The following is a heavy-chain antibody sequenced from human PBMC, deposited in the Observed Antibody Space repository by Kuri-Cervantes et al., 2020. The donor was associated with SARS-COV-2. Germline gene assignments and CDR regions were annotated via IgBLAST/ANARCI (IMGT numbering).Heavy chain of an antibody. CDR3: ARGEGIVLVVYALAFDI. J-gene: IGHJ3*02. D-gene: IGHD2-8*02. V-gene: IGHV4-39*07. Sequence: ESLKISCTVSGGSISSSSYYWSWIRQPPGKGLEWIGEINHSGSTNYNPSLKSRVTISVDTSKNQFSLKLSSVTAADTAVYYCARGEGIVLVVYALAFDIWGQGTMVTVSS. CDR2: INHSGST. CDR1: GGSISSSSYY.